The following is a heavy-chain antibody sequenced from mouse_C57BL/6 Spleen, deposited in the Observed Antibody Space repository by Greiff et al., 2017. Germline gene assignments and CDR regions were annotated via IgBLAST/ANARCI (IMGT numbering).Heavy chain of an antibody. V-gene: IGHV1-61*01. D-gene: IGHD1-1*01. CDR2: IYPSDSET. Sequence: QVQLQQPGAELVRPGSSVKLSCKASGYTFTSYWMDWVKQRPGQGLEWIGNIYPSDSETHYNQKFKDKATLTVDKSSSTAYMQLSSLTSEDSAVYYCARGYYPIFGYWGQGTTLTVSS. CDR1: GYTFTSYW. J-gene: IGHJ2*01. CDR3: ARGYYPIFGY.